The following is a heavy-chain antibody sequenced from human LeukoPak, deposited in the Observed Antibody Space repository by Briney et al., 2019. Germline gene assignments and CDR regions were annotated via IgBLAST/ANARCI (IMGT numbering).Heavy chain of an antibody. CDR2: INSDGSST. D-gene: IGHD6-13*01. V-gene: IGHV3-74*01. CDR1: GFTFSSYW. CDR3: ARGRRYSSSWEDDY. J-gene: IGHJ4*02. Sequence: GESLRLSCAASGFTFSSYWMHWVRQAPGKGLVWVSRINSDGSSTSYADSVKGRFPISRDNAKNTLYLQMNSLRAEDTAVYYCARGRRYSSSWEDDYWGQGTLVTVSS.